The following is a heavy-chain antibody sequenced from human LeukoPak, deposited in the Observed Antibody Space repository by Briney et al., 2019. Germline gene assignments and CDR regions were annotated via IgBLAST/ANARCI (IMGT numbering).Heavy chain of an antibody. Sequence: SETLSLTCTVSGDSMNSYYWSWIRQSPGERLEWIGYISYSGSTNYSPSLKSRITISVDTSKNQFSLKLISVTAADTAVYYCARGGPNSGGYAGNGFDIWGQGTMVTVSS. CDR3: ARGGPNSGGYAGNGFDI. CDR2: ISYSGST. J-gene: IGHJ3*02. CDR1: GDSMNSYY. V-gene: IGHV4-59*01. D-gene: IGHD3-22*01.